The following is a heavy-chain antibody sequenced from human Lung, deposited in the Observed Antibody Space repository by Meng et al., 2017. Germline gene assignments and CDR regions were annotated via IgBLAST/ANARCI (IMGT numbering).Heavy chain of an antibody. Sequence: QAQLVQSGAEVKKPGASVTVSCKASGYTFIDYYMHWVRQAPGQGLEWMGRINPNSGGADYEQKFQGRVTMTRDKSISTAYMELTRLRSDDTAVYYCAREQQWLVQDFDSWGQGTLVTVSS. V-gene: IGHV1-2*06. CDR1: GYTFIDYY. CDR2: INPNSGGA. CDR3: AREQQWLVQDFDS. D-gene: IGHD6-19*01. J-gene: IGHJ4*02.